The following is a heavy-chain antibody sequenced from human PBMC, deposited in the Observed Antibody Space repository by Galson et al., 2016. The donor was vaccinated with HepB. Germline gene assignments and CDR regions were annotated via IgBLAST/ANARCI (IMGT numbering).Heavy chain of an antibody. CDR2: ISDSGGRT. J-gene: IGHJ4*02. CDR1: GFPFRNYG. D-gene: IGHD6-13*01. CDR3: ASVAACRSTWNLGKNRWVGYFDY. Sequence: SLRLSCAASGFPFRNYGMTWVRQAPGKGLEWVSSISDSGGRTYFVDSVKGRFTISRDNSRNTLYLQLNSLRAEDTAVYFCASVAACRSTWNLGKNRWVGYFDYWGQGTLVTDSS. V-gene: IGHV3-23*01.